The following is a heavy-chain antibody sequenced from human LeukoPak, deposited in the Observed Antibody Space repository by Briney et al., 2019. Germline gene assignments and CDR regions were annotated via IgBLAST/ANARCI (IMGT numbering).Heavy chain of an antibody. V-gene: IGHV1-46*03. Sequence: ASVKVSCKASGYTFTSYYMHWVRQPPGQGREWMGIINPSGGSTSYAQKFQGRVTMTRDTSTSTVYMELSSLRSEDTAVYYCARDRRLLHSYYYLDVWGKGTTVTVSS. CDR1: GYTFTSYY. D-gene: IGHD2-15*01. CDR2: INPSGGST. CDR3: ARDRRLLHSYYYLDV. J-gene: IGHJ6*03.